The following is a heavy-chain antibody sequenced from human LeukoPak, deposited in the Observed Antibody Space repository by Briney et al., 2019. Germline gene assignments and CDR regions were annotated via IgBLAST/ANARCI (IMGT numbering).Heavy chain of an antibody. CDR3: ARERDIVVVPAAIGDSDY. Sequence: SETLSLTCTVSGGSICSYYWSWIRQPPGKGLEWIGYIYYSGSTYYNPSLKSRVTISVDTSKNQFSLKLSSVTAADTAVYYCARERDIVVVPAAIGDSDYWGQGTLVTVSS. V-gene: IGHV4-59*12. CDR1: GGSICSYY. J-gene: IGHJ4*02. CDR2: IYYSGST. D-gene: IGHD2-2*01.